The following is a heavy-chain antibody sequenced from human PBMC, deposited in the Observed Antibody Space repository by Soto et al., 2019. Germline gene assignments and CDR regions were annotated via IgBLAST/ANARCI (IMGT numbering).Heavy chain of an antibody. D-gene: IGHD1-26*01. V-gene: IGHV3-23*01. J-gene: IGHJ6*02. CDR3: ARDWDSPSVSTDV. Sequence: PGGSLRLPCAASGFTFSSYAMSWVRQAPGKGLEWVSAISGSGGSTYYADSVKGRFTISRDNSKNTLYLQMNSLRAENTAVYYCARDWDSPSVSTDVWGQGTTVTVSS. CDR2: ISGSGGST. CDR1: GFTFSSYA.